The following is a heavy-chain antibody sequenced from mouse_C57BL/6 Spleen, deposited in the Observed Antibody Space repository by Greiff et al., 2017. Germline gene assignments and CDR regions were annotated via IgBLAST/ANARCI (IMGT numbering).Heavy chain of an antibody. D-gene: IGHD4-1*01. CDR3: ASELTGTSAY. V-gene: IGHV1-26*01. CDR2: INPNNGGT. J-gene: IGHJ3*01. CDR1: GYTFTDYY. Sequence: VQLQQSGPELVKPGASVKISCTASGYTFTDYYMNWVKQSHGKSLEWIGDINPNNGGTSYNQKIKGKATLTVDKSYSTAYMELRSLTSEDSAVDDCASELTGTSAYWGQGTLVTVSA.